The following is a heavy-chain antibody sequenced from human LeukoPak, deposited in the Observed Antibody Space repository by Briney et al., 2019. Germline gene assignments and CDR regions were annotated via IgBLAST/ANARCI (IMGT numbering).Heavy chain of an antibody. J-gene: IGHJ4*02. V-gene: IGHV1-69*05. CDR2: IIPIFGTA. CDR1: GGTFSSYA. CDR3: ARLVPRRYLGY. Sequence: GASVKVSCKASGGTFSSYAISWVRQAPGQGLEWMGGIIPIFGTANYAQKFQGRVTMTRNTSISTAYMELSSLRSEDTAVYYCARLVPRRYLGYWGQGTLVTVSS. D-gene: IGHD3-9*01.